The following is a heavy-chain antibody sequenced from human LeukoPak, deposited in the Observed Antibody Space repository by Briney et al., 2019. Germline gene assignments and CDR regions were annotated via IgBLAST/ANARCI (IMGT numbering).Heavy chain of an antibody. CDR2: IYHSGST. J-gene: IGHJ4*02. CDR1: GYSISSGYY. CDR3: ARDRTGDPDY. V-gene: IGHV4-38-2*02. Sequence: PSETLSLTCTVSGYSISSGYYWGWIRQPPGKGLEWIGSIYHSGSTYYNPSLKSRVTISVDTSKNQFSLELSSVTGADTAVYFCARDRTGDPDYWGQGTLVTVSS. D-gene: IGHD7-27*01.